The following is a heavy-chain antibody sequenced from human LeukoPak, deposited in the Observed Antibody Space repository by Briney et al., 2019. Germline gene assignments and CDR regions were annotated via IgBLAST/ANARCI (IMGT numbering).Heavy chain of an antibody. CDR1: GASISNYY. CDR3: ARDPSYSSGCFDC. V-gene: IGHV4-4*07. Sequence: SETLSLTSPVSGASISNYYWNWIRQPAGRGQEWIGRIYSSGSTNYNPSLKNRVTMSVDTSKNQFSLKLGSVTAADTAVYYCARDPSYSSGCFDCWGQGTLVTFSS. J-gene: IGHJ4*02. CDR2: IYSSGST. D-gene: IGHD6-25*01.